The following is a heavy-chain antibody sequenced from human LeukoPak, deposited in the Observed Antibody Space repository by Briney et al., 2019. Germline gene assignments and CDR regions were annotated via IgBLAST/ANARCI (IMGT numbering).Heavy chain of an antibody. CDR3: AKDQEMHGDY. CDR1: GFTFGNYA. Sequence: GGSLRLSCAASGFTFGNYAMSWVRQAPGEGMEWVSLISGNGGSTYYADSVKGRFTISRDNSKNTLYLRMSSLRAEDTAVYYCAKDQEMHGDYWGQGTLVTVSS. J-gene: IGHJ4*02. V-gene: IGHV3-23*01. CDR2: ISGNGGST. D-gene: IGHD5-24*01.